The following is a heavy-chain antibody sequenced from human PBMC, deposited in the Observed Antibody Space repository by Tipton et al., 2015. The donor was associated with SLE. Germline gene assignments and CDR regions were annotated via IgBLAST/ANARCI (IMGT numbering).Heavy chain of an antibody. V-gene: IGHV4-34*01. CDR2: INHSGST. Sequence: TLSLTCAVYGGSFSGYFWTWIRQPPGKGLEWIGEINHSGSTNYNPSLKRRVTVSVDLSKNQFSLRLSSVTAADTAAYYCARSPGGHGDVVWCFDLWGRGTLVTVSS. CDR3: ARSPGGHGDVVWCFDL. D-gene: IGHD4-17*01. J-gene: IGHJ2*01. CDR1: GGSFSGYF.